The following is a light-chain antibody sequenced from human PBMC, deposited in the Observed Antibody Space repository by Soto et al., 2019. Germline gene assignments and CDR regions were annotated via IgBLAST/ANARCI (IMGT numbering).Light chain of an antibody. V-gene: IGKV3D-15*01. CDR3: QQYNNWPLT. Sequence: EIVLTQSPASLSLSPGERATVTCRASQSVPRHLAWYQQRPGLPPRLLIYDASSRATGIPDRFSGSGSGTEFTLTISSLQSEDFAVYSCQQYNNWPLTFGGGTTVDIK. J-gene: IGKJ4*01. CDR1: QSVPRH. CDR2: DAS.